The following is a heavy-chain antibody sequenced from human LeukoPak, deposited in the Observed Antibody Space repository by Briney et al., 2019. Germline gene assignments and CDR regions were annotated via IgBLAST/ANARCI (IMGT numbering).Heavy chain of an antibody. CDR3: ARDRVAVAGSWFDP. J-gene: IGHJ5*02. CDR1: GGSFSGYY. CDR2: INHSGST. D-gene: IGHD6-19*01. V-gene: IGHV4-34*01. Sequence: SETLSLTCAVYGGSFSGYYWSWIRQPPGKGLEWIGEINHSGSTNYNPSLKSRVTISVDTSKNQFSLKLSSVTAADTAVYYCARDRVAVAGSWFDPWGQGTLVTVSS.